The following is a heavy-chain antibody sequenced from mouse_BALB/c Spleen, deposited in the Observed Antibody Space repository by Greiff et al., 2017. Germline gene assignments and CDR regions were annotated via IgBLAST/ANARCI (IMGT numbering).Heavy chain of an antibody. J-gene: IGHJ4*01. CDR1: GFSLSRYS. D-gene: IGHD1-1*01. Sequence: VKVVESGPGLVAPSQSLSITCTVSGFSLSRYSVHWVRQPPGKGLEWLGMIWGGGSTDYNSALKSRLSISKDNSKSQVFLKMNSLQTDDTAMYYCARNGGSSYRDAMDYWGQGTSVTVSS. CDR2: IWGGGST. CDR3: ARNGGSSYRDAMDY. V-gene: IGHV2-6-4*01.